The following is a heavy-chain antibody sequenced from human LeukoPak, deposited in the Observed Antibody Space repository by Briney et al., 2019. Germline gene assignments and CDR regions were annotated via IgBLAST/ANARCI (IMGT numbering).Heavy chain of an antibody. D-gene: IGHD2-21*01. CDR2: IWYDGSNQ. CDR3: ARDIASVRMDV. CDR1: GFTFRNHG. J-gene: IGHJ6*02. V-gene: IGHV3-33*01. Sequence: GGSLRLSWAASGFTFRNHGMHWVRQAPGQGLEWVAVIWYDGSNQYYADSVKGRFTISRDNSRNMLYLQVSSLRAEDTAVYYCARDIASVRMDVWGQGATVIVSS.